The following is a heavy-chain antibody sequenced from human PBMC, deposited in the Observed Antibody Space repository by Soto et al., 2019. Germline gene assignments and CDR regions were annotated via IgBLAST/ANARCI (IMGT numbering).Heavy chain of an antibody. CDR1: GFTFSSYW. J-gene: IGHJ4*02. CDR2: INSDGSST. V-gene: IGHV3-74*01. Sequence: GGSPRLSCAASGFTFSSYWMHWVRQAPGKGLVWVSRINSDGSSTSYADSVKGRFTISRDNAKNTLYLQMNSLRAEDTAVYYCARDRVRVDIVAPDLFDYWGQGTLVTVSS. CDR3: ARDRVRVDIVAPDLFDY. D-gene: IGHD5-12*01.